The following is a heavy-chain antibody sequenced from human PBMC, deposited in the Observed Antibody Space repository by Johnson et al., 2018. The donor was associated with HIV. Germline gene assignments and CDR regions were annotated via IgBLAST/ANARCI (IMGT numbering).Heavy chain of an antibody. J-gene: IGHJ3*02. CDR3: AKGGYDSEDAFDI. V-gene: IGHV3-9*01. CDR1: GFTFDDYA. Sequence: QLVESGGGLVQPGRSLRLSCAASGFTFDDYAMHWVRQAPGKGLEWVSGISWNSGSIGYADSVKGRLTISRDNAQNSLYLQMNSLRAEDTALYYCAKGGYDSEDAFDIWGQGTMVTVSS. D-gene: IGHD3-22*01. CDR2: ISWNSGSI.